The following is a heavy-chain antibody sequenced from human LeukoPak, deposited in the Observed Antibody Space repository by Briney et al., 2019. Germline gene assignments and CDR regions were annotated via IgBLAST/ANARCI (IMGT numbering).Heavy chain of an antibody. CDR2: IYYSGST. V-gene: IGHV4-30-4*01. CDR1: GGSISSGDYY. J-gene: IGHJ6*02. Sequence: SETLSLTCTVSGGSISSGDYYWSWIRQPPGKGLEWIGYIYYSGSTYYNPSLKSRVTISVDTSKNQFSLKLSSVTAADTAVYYCARRTRVSSRGIDYYYYGMDVWGQGTTVTVSS. CDR3: ARRTRVSSRGIDYYYYGMDV. D-gene: IGHD4-17*01.